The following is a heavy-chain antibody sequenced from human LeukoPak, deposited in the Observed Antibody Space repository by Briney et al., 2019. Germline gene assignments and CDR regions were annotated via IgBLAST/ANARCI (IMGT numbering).Heavy chain of an antibody. CDR2: INHSGST. V-gene: IGHV4-34*01. Sequence: SETLSLTCAVYGGSFSGYYWSWIRQPPGKGLEWIGEINHSGSTNYNPSLKGRVTISVDTSKNQFSPKLSSVTAADTAVYYCARVGDCSSTSCYLYYFDYWGQGTLVTVSS. CDR1: GGSFSGYY. J-gene: IGHJ4*02. CDR3: ARVGDCSSTSCYLYYFDY. D-gene: IGHD2-2*01.